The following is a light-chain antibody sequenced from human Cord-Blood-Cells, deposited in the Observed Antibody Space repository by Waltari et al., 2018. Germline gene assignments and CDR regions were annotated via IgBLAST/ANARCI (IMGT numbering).Light chain of an antibody. CDR1: QSVGSSY. Sequence: DIVLTQSPATLSLSPGERATLSCGASQSVGSSYLAWYQQKPGLAPRLLIYDASSRATGIPDRFSGSGSGTDFTLTISRLEPXDFAVYYCQQYGSSPGTFGQGTKLEIK. CDR3: QQYGSSPGT. V-gene: IGKV3D-20*01. CDR2: DAS. J-gene: IGKJ2*01.